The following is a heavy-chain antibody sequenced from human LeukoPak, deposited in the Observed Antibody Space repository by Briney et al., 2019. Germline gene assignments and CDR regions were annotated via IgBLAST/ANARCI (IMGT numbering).Heavy chain of an antibody. J-gene: IGHJ4*02. CDR3: VRDRTMVGGVDY. CDR1: GGSFSGYY. CDR2: INHSGST. D-gene: IGHD4/OR15-4a*01. Sequence: PSETLSLTCAVYGGSFSGYYWSWIRQPPGKGLEWIGEINHSGSTNYNPSLKSRVTISLDTSKNQFSLKLSSVTAADTAVYYCVRDRTMVGGVDYWGQGILVTVSS. V-gene: IGHV4-34*01.